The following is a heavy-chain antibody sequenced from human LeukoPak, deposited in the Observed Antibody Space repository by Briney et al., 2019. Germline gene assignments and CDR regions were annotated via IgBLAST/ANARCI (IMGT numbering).Heavy chain of an antibody. CDR1: GGSITTISYY. CDR3: ARQEGYHSSGYYYPQGYFQN. J-gene: IGHJ1*01. CDR2: IYYSGST. D-gene: IGHD3-22*01. V-gene: IGHV4-39*01. Sequence: SETLSLTCTVSGGSITTISYYWGWIRQPPGQGLEWIGNIYYSGSTYYSPSLKSRVTISLDTSKKQFSLKLSSVTAADTAVYYCARQEGYHSSGYYYPQGYFQNWGQGTLVTVSS.